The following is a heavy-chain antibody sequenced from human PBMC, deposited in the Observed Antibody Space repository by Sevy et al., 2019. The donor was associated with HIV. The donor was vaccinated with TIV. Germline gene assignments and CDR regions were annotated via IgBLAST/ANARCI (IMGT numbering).Heavy chain of an antibody. CDR2: IYTSGST. V-gene: IGHV4-61*02. CDR3: ARDRRIVEGGYFDY. D-gene: IGHD2-21*01. CDR1: GGSISSGSYY. J-gene: IGHJ4*02. Sequence: SETLSLTCTVSGGSISSGSYYWSWIRQPAGKGLEWIGRIYTSGSTNYNPSLKSRVTISVDTSKNQFSLKLSSVTAADTAVYYCARDRRIVEGGYFDYWGQGTLVTVSS.